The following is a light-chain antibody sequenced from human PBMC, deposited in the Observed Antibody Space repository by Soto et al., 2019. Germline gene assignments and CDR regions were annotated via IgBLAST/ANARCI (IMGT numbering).Light chain of an antibody. Sequence: EIGLTQSPFSLSASRGEIATLSCQASQSVNSRLAWYQHKPGQAPRLLISGASSRATGIPARFSGSGSATDFTLTISRLQPEDFALYYCQHYGRSPITFGQGTRLEIK. J-gene: IGKJ5*01. V-gene: IGKV3-20*01. CDR3: QHYGRSPIT. CDR1: QSVNSR. CDR2: GAS.